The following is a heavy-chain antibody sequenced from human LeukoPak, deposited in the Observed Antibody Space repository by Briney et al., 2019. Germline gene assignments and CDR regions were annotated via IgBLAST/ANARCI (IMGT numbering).Heavy chain of an antibody. D-gene: IGHD3-22*01. CDR2: ISSSGSTI. Sequence: GGPLRLSCAASGFTFSDYYMSWIRQAPGKGLEWVSYISSSGSTIYYADSVKGRFTISRDNAKNSLYLQMNSLRAEDTAVYYCARDPYYYDSSGYVDYWGQGTLVTVSS. J-gene: IGHJ4*02. CDR3: ARDPYYYDSSGYVDY. CDR1: GFTFSDYY. V-gene: IGHV3-11*01.